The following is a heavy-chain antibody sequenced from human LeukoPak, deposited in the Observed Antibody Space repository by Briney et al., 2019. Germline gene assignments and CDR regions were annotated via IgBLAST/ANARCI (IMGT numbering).Heavy chain of an antibody. Sequence: PGGSLRLSCAASGFTFSSYAMSWVRQAPGKGLEWVSVIYSGGSTYYADSVKSRFTISRDNSKNTLYLQMNSLRAEDTAVYYCARVFGGYDYWGQGTLVTVSS. CDR2: IYSGGST. CDR1: GFTFSSYA. CDR3: ARVFGGYDY. D-gene: IGHD3-10*01. V-gene: IGHV3-53*01. J-gene: IGHJ4*02.